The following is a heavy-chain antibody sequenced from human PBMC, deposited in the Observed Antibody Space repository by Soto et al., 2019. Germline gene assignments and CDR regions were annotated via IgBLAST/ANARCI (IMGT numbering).Heavy chain of an antibody. CDR3: ALSRRSSRLEVAGPGFEY. D-gene: IGHD6-19*01. Sequence: QVRLVESGGGVVQPGRSLRLSCAASGFNFGVFGMHWVRQAPGKGLEWLSVLSYEGSEEYYADSVRGRFTISRDNSTNTLFLQMDSLRVDDPGVYYCALSRRSSRLEVAGPGFEYWGQGTLVTVS. CDR1: GFNFGVFG. J-gene: IGHJ4*02. V-gene: IGHV3-30*03. CDR2: LSYEGSEE.